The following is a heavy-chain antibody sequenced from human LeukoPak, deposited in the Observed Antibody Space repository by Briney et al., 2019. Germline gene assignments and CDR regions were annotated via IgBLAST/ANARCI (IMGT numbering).Heavy chain of an antibody. V-gene: IGHV1-18*01. CDR2: ISAYNGNT. Sequence: ASVKVSCKASGYTFTSYGISWVRQAPGQGLEWMGWISAYNGNTNYAQKLQGRVTMTTDTSTSTAYMELRSLRSDDTAVYYCARGYYDFRSGYPWFDPWGQGTLVTVSS. D-gene: IGHD3-3*01. J-gene: IGHJ5*02. CDR3: ARGYYDFRSGYPWFDP. CDR1: GYTFTSYG.